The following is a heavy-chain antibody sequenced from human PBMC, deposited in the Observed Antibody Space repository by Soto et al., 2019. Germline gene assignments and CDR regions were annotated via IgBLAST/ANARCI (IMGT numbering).Heavy chain of an antibody. J-gene: IGHJ4*02. CDR2: IHSSGIT. CDR3: ARHTYGRADFDS. V-gene: IGHV4-59*08. Sequence: SETLSLTCLVSGGSINNYYWSWIRQVPGKGLEWIGEIHSSGITKYNPSLKSRVTISVDSSKNQFSLKLTSVSATDTALYYCARHTYGRADFDSWGQGALVTVSS. CDR1: GGSINNYY. D-gene: IGHD1-26*01.